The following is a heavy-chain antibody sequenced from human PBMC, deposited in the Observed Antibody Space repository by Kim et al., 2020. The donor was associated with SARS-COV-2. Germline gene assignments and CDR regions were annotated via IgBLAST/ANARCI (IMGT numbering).Heavy chain of an antibody. V-gene: IGHV4-59*08. D-gene: IGHD3-10*01. CDR1: GDSISSYY. CDR2: MFHSGST. CDR3: ARRRAIRGAKGDYYYYVMDV. Sequence: SETLSLTCTVSGDSISSYYWSWIRQPPGKGLEWIGYMFHSGSTSYNPSLKSRVTISVDTSNNQFSLKLSSVTAADTAVYYCARRRAIRGAKGDYYYYVMDVWGQGTTVTVSS. J-gene: IGHJ6*02.